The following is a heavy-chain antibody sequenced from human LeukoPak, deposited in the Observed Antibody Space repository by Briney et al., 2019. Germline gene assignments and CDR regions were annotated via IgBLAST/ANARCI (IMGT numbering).Heavy chain of an antibody. CDR1: GYTFTSYG. CDR2: ISAYNGNT. CDR3: ARERPSYDSSGLTLFDY. J-gene: IGHJ4*02. Sequence: ASVKVSCKASGYTFTSYGISWVRQALGQGLEWMGWISAYNGNTNYAQKLQGRVTMTTDTSTSTAYMELRSLRSDDTAVYYCARERPSYDSSGLTLFDYWGQGTLVTVSS. V-gene: IGHV1-18*01. D-gene: IGHD3-22*01.